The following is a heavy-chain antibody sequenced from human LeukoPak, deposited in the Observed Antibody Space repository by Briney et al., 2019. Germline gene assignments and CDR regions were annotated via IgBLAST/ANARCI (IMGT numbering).Heavy chain of an antibody. V-gene: IGHV3-7*01. CDR2: IKQDGSEK. D-gene: IGHD3-22*01. Sequence: GGSLRLSCAASGFTFSSYRMSWVRQAPGKGLEWVANIKQDGSEKYYVDSVKGRFTISRDNAKNSLSLQMNTLRAEDTAVFYCARARAQTFSFDSSGYYLDYWGQGALVTVSS. J-gene: IGHJ4*02. CDR1: GFTFSSYR. CDR3: ARARAQTFSFDSSGYYLDY.